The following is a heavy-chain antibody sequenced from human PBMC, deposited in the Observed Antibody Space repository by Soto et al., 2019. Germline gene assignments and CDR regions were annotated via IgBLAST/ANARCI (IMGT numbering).Heavy chain of an antibody. CDR2: IIPIFGTA. CDR3: VRDVDSSSSRVEP. V-gene: IGHV1-69*05. Sequence: SVKGSFKASSATFITYSISWVLLSPGQWLEWMGGIIPIFGTANYAQKFQGRVTITRDTAASTAYMELSSLRPEDSAVYYGVRDVDSSSSRVEPWGQGTLVTVSS. J-gene: IGHJ5*02. D-gene: IGHD6-6*01. CDR1: SATFITYS.